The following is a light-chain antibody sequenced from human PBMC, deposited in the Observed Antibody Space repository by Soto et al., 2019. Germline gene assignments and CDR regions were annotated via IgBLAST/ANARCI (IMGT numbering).Light chain of an antibody. V-gene: IGKV3-20*01. CDR1: QSVTSSY. J-gene: IGKJ1*01. Sequence: EIVMTQSPATLSVSPGERATLSCWASQSVTSSYLAWYQQKPGQAPRPLIYGASRRATGIPDRFTGSGSGTDFTLTISRLEPEDFAVYYCQQYVSSPWAFGQGTKVDIK. CDR3: QQYVSSPWA. CDR2: GAS.